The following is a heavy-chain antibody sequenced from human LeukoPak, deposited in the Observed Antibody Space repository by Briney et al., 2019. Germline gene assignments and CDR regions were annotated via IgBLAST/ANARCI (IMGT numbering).Heavy chain of an antibody. CDR1: GFTLSSYG. J-gene: IGHJ3*02. CDR2: ISYDGSNK. Sequence: GSLRLSCAASGFTLSSYGMHWVRQAPGKGLEWVAVISYDGSNKYYADSVKGRFTISRDNSKNTLYLQMNSLRAEDTAVYYCAKDSLRYCSGGSCHGAFDIWGQGTMVTVSS. CDR3: AKDSLRYCSGGSCHGAFDI. D-gene: IGHD2-15*01. V-gene: IGHV3-30*18.